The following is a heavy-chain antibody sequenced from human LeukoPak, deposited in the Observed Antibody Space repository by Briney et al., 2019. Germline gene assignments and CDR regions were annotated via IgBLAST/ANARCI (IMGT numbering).Heavy chain of an antibody. J-gene: IGHJ4*02. Sequence: PSQTLSLTCTVSGGSISRGNFFWNWIRQRPGKGLEWIGFIRNSASAFYNTSLRSRATISVDTSKNQVSLNLTSVTAADTAVYYCARDGVRARDIFIWGQGTLVTVSS. CDR3: ARDGVRARDIFI. D-gene: IGHD3-9*01. CDR2: IRNSASA. V-gene: IGHV4-31*03. CDR1: GGSISRGNFF.